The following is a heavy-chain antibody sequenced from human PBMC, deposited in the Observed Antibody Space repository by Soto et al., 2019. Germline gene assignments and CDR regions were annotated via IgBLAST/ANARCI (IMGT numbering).Heavy chain of an antibody. D-gene: IGHD6-13*01. V-gene: IGHV3-53*01. Sequence: EVQLVESGGGLIQPGGSLRLSCAASGFTVSSNYMSWVRQAPGKGLEWVSVIYSGGSTYYADSVKGRFTISRDNSKNTLYLQMNSLRAEDTAVYYCARDIGSSWYGGKGWFDPWGQGTLVTVSS. CDR3: ARDIGSSWYGGKGWFDP. CDR1: GFTVSSNY. J-gene: IGHJ5*02. CDR2: IYSGGST.